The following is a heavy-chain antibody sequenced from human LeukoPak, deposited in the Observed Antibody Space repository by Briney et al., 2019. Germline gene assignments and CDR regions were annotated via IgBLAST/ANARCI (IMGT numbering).Heavy chain of an antibody. Sequence: ASVKVSCKASGYTFTNYAMHWVRQAPGQRLEWMGWINTGSGNTKYSQEFQGRVTITRDTSASTAYMELSGLRSDDMAVYYCARRLDKGYFDYWGQGTLVTVS. CDR2: INTGSGNT. CDR3: ARRLDKGYFDY. J-gene: IGHJ4*02. CDR1: GYTFTNYA. V-gene: IGHV1-3*03.